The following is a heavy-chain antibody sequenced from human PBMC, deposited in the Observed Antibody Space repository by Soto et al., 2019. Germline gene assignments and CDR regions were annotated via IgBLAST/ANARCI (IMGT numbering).Heavy chain of an antibody. CDR2: IKQDGSEK. CDR1: GFSFSSYW. J-gene: IGHJ4*02. V-gene: IGHV3-7*03. Sequence: VQLVESGGGLVQPGGSLRLSCAASGFSFSSYWMHWVRQAPGKGLEWVANIKQDGSEKYYVDSVKGRFTISRDNAQNSLFLQMTSLRTEDTAVYYCATGYTYGPDYWGQGTLVTVTS. CDR3: ATGYTYGPDY. D-gene: IGHD5-18*01.